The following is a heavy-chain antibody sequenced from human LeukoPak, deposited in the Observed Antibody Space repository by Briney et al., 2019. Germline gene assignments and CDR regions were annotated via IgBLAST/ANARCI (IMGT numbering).Heavy chain of an antibody. CDR1: GGSISCYY. D-gene: IGHD5-18*01. J-gene: IGHJ4*02. V-gene: IGHV4-4*08. Sequence: LETLSLTCTVSGGSISCYYWSWIRQPPGKGLEWIGYIHNSGSTNCNPSLKSRVTISIDTSKNQFSLTLGSVSGTDTAVYYCVSPRGFSYGYFVYWGQGTLDTVSS. CDR3: VSPRGFSYGYFVY. CDR2: IHNSGST.